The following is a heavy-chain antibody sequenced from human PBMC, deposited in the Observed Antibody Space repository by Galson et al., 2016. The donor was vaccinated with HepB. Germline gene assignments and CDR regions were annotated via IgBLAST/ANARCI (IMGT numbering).Heavy chain of an antibody. J-gene: IGHJ4*02. CDR1: GFTFSSYA. CDR2: ISSNEGST. D-gene: IGHD4-17*01. V-gene: IGHV3-64D*06. CDR3: VKSDGRGYGDNRIGYYFDY. Sequence: SLRLSCAASGFTFSSYAMHWVRQAPGKGLEYVSGISSNEGSTYDADFVNNRFIISRDNAKKTMSLQMHRLTFEDTAVYYRVKSDGRGYGDNRIGYYFDYWGQGVLVSVSS.